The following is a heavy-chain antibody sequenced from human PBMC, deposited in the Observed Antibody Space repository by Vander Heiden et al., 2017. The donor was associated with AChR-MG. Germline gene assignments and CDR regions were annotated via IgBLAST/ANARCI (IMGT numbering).Heavy chain of an antibody. J-gene: IGHJ4*02. CDR3: ARSVTTVTRNDY. CDR1: GYTFTKSA. Sequence: QVQLVQSGTELKKSGASVKISCKASGYTFTKSAIHWVRQAPGQGLEWMGLINAANGDTKYSQKFQARVTITRDTSASTAYMEVRDLTSADTATYYCARSVTTVTRNDYWGQGTLGAVSS. D-gene: IGHD4-17*01. CDR2: INAANGDT. V-gene: IGHV1-3*01.